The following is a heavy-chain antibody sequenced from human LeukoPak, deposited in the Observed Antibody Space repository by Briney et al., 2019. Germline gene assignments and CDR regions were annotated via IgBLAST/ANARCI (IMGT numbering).Heavy chain of an antibody. Sequence: AASVKVSCKASGYTFTSYYMHWVRQAPGQGLEWMGIINPSGGSTSYAQKFQGRVTMTRDTSTSTVYMELSSLRSEDTAVYYCARDRPKQQLAYYYYYYGMDVWGQGTTVTVSS. CDR2: INPSGGST. J-gene: IGHJ6*02. D-gene: IGHD6-13*01. CDR1: GYTFTSYY. CDR3: ARDRPKQQLAYYYYYYGMDV. V-gene: IGHV1-46*01.